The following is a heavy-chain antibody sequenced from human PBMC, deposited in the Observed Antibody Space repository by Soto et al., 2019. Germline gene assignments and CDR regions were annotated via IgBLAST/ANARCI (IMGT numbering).Heavy chain of an antibody. Sequence: QVQLVQSGAEVKKPGASVKFSCKASGYTFTSYAMHWVRKAPGQSLEWMGWINAGNGDTKYSQKFQGRVTITRDTSASTAYMELSSLRSDDTAVYYCAGEYCGGDCYSAARYGMDVWGQGTTVTVSS. V-gene: IGHV1-3*01. CDR2: INAGNGDT. D-gene: IGHD2-21*02. J-gene: IGHJ6*02. CDR1: GYTFTSYA. CDR3: AGEYCGGDCYSAARYGMDV.